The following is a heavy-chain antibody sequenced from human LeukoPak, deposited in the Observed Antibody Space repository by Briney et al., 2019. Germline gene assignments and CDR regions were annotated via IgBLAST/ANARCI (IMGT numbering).Heavy chain of an antibody. CDR3: ARDGSYGDFDY. D-gene: IGHD4-17*01. Sequence: GGSLRLSCAASGFTFSDYYMSWIRQAPGKGLGWVSYISSSGSTIYYADSVKGRFTISRDNSKNTLYLQMNSLRAEDTAVYYCARDGSYGDFDYWGQGTLVTVSS. J-gene: IGHJ4*02. CDR1: GFTFSDYY. V-gene: IGHV3-11*01. CDR2: ISSSGSTI.